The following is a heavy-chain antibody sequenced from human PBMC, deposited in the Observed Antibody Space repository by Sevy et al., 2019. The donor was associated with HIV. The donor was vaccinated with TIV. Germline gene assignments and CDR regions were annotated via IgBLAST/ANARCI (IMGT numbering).Heavy chain of an antibody. D-gene: IGHD4-17*01. Sequence: GGSLRLSCAASGFTFSSYEMSWVRQAPGKGLEWVSYISNSGTTIYYSDSVKGRFTISRDNARNSLYLQMNSLRAEDTAMYYCARDLPPSATTVAHFDCWGQGTLVTVSS. J-gene: IGHJ4*02. CDR3: ARDLPPSATTVAHFDC. V-gene: IGHV3-48*03. CDR1: GFTFSSYE. CDR2: ISNSGTTI.